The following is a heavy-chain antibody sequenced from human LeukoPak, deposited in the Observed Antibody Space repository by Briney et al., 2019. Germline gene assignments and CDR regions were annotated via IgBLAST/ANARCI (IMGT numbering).Heavy chain of an antibody. CDR3: GCSSSYGKLDI. CDR1: GGSISRYY. D-gene: IGHD6-6*01. CDR2: IYYSGST. V-gene: IGHV4-59*01. J-gene: IGHJ3*02. Sequence: SETLSLTCTVSGGSISRYYWSWIRQPPGKGLEWIGYIYYSGSTNYNPSLKSRVTISVDTSKNQFSLKQSSVTAADTAVYYCGCSSSYGKLDIWGQGTMVTVSS.